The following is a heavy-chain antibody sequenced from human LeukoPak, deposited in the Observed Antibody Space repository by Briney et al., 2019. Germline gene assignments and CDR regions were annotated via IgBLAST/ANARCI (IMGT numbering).Heavy chain of an antibody. Sequence: SGGSLRLSCAASGFTFSSYSMNWVRQAPGKGLEWVSYISSSSSTIYYADSVKGRFTISRDNAKNSLYLQMNSLRAEDTAVYYCARGRYSSSWYADYWGQGTLVTVSS. CDR3: ARGRYSSSWYADY. D-gene: IGHD6-13*01. J-gene: IGHJ4*02. V-gene: IGHV3-48*01. CDR1: GFTFSSYS. CDR2: ISSSSSTI.